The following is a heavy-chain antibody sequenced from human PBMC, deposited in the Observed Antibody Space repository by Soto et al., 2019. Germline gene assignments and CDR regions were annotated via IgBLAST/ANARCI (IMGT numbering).Heavy chain of an antibody. CDR1: GFTFSSYW. V-gene: IGHV3-74*01. D-gene: IGHD2-8*01. J-gene: IGHJ3*02. CDR2: INSDGSST. Sequence: GGSLRLSCVASGFTFSSYWVHWVRQAPGKGLVWVSRINSDGSSTSYADSVKGRFTISRDNAKNTLYLQMNSLRAEDTAVYYCVRAPQALSNPSIWGQGTMVTVSS. CDR3: VRAPQALSNPSI.